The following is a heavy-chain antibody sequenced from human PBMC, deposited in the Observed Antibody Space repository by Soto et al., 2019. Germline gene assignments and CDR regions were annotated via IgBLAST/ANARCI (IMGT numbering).Heavy chain of an antibody. CDR1: GGSISSYY. CDR2: IYYSGST. D-gene: IGHD4-17*01. Sequence: SETLSLTCTVSGGSISSYYWIWLRQPPGKGLEWIGYIYYSGSTNYNPSLKSRVTISVDTSKNQFSLKLSSVTAADTAVYYCASVDMTTVTTIYFQHWGQGTLVTVSS. V-gene: IGHV4-59*01. J-gene: IGHJ1*01. CDR3: ASVDMTTVTTIYFQH.